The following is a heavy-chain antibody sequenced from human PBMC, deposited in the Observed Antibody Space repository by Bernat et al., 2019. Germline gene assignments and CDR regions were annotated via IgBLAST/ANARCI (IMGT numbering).Heavy chain of an antibody. CDR1: GFIFSRYG. CDR3: ATSSGWNHFGDH. Sequence: QVQLVESGGGVVQPGRSLRLSCAASGFIFSRYGMHWVRQAPGKGLEWVGVIWYDGSNKYYGDSVKGRFTISRDDSKNTLYLQMSSLRAEDTAVYYCATSSGWNHFGDHWGQGTLVSVSS. J-gene: IGHJ5*02. CDR2: IWYDGSNK. V-gene: IGHV3-33*01. D-gene: IGHD6-19*01.